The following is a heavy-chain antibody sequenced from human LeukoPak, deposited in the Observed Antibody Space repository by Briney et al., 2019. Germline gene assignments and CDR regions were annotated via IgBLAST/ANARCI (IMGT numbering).Heavy chain of an antibody. CDR3: ARDYGDYYYGMDV. J-gene: IGHJ6*02. CDR2: ISYNGSNK. D-gene: IGHD4-17*01. V-gene: IGHV3-30-3*01. CDR1: GFTFSSYA. Sequence: PGGSLRLSCAASGFTFSSYAMHWVRQAPGKGLEWVSAISYNGSNKYYADSVKGRFTISRDNSKNTLYLQMNSLRAEDTAVYYCARDYGDYYYGMDVWGQGTTVTVSS.